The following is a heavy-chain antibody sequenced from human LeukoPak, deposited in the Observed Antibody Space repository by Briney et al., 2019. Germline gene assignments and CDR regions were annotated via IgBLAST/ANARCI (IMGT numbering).Heavy chain of an antibody. Sequence: AGGSLRLSCAASGFTFSSYVMYWVRQAPGKGLEYVSSISSNGGSTYYANSVKGRFTISRDNSKNTLYLQMGSLRAEDMAVYYCARGGQSKYDSSGYLNYFDYWSQGTLVTVSS. CDR3: ARGGQSKYDSSGYLNYFDY. CDR2: ISSNGGST. J-gene: IGHJ4*02. CDR1: GFTFSSYV. D-gene: IGHD3-22*01. V-gene: IGHV3-64*01.